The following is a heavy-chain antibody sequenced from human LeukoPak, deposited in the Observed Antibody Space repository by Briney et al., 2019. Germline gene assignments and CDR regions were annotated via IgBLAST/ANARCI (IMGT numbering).Heavy chain of an antibody. CDR2: IYYSGST. D-gene: IGHD6-19*01. CDR3: ATSPSYSSGWFDY. Sequence: PSQTLSLACTVSGGSISSGGYYSSWIRQHRGKGLEWIGYIYYSGSTYYNPSLKSRVTISVDTSKNQFSLKLSSVTAADTAVYYCATSPSYSSGWFDYWGQGTLVTVSS. V-gene: IGHV4-31*03. CDR1: GGSISSGGYY. J-gene: IGHJ4*02.